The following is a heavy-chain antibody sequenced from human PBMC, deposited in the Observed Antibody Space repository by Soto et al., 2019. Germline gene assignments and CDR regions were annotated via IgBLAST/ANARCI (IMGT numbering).Heavy chain of an antibody. J-gene: IGHJ4*02. V-gene: IGHV3-30*18. Sequence: GGSLRLSCAASGFTFSNYGMHWVRQAPGKGLEWVAVISYDGSNKYYADSVKGRFTISRDNSKNTLYLQMNSLRAEDTAVYYCAKPSIYGDLTLNFDDWGQGGLVTVSS. CDR1: GFTFSNYG. CDR2: ISYDGSNK. D-gene: IGHD4-17*01. CDR3: AKPSIYGDLTLNFDD.